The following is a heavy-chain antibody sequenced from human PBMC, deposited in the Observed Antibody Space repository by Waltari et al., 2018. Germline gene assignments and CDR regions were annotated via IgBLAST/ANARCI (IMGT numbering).Heavy chain of an antibody. V-gene: IGHV3-30*02. CDR1: GFTFSSYG. D-gene: IGHD2-21*01. J-gene: IGHJ4*02. Sequence: QVQLVESGGGVVQPGGSLRLSCAASGFTFSSYGIHWVRQAPGKGLEWVAFIRYDGSNKYYADSVKGRFTISRDNSKNTLYLQMNSLRAEDTAVYYCAKEKKAYCGGDCYSLGYWGQGTLVTVSS. CDR2: IRYDGSNK. CDR3: AKEKKAYCGGDCYSLGY.